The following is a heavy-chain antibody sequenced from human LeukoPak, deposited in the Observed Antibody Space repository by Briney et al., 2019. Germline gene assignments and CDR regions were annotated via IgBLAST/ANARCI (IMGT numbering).Heavy chain of an antibody. V-gene: IGHV3-9*01. J-gene: IGHJ4*02. CDR1: GFTFDDYA. CDR3: AKGTNPINDYGDPPNY. D-gene: IGHD4-17*01. CDR2: ISWNSGSI. Sequence: GGSLRLSCAASGFTFDDYAMHWVRQAPGKGLEWVSGISWNSGSIGYADSVKGRFTISRDNAKNSLYLQMNSLRAEDTALYYYAKGTNPINDYGDPPNYWGQGTLVTVSS.